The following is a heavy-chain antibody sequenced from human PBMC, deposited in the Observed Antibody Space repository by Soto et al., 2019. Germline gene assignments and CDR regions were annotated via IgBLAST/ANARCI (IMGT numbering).Heavy chain of an antibody. CDR1: GGIFSSYA. Sequence: QEQLVQSGAEVKKPGSSVKVSCKASGGIFSSYAISWVRQAPGQGLEWMGGIIPIFGTANYAQKFQGRVTMTADESKNTENMDVSSLKSEERTIYYCARCGSGYVWFNEFWGQGTLVTVSS. CDR3: ARCGSGYVWFNEF. J-gene: IGHJ4*02. V-gene: IGHV1-69*01. CDR2: IIPIFGTA. D-gene: IGHD3-22*01.